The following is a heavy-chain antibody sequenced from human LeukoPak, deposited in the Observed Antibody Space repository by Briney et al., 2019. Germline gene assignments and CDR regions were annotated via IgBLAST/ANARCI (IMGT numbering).Heavy chain of an antibody. CDR1: GFTFSSYS. Sequence: GGSLRLSCAASGFTFSSYSMNWVRQAPGKGLEWVSSISSSSSYIYYADSVKGRFTISRDNAKNSLYLQMNSLRAEDTAVYYCARDTSGGDYLSDYWGQGTLVTVSS. D-gene: IGHD4-17*01. J-gene: IGHJ4*02. V-gene: IGHV3-21*01. CDR2: ISSSSSYI. CDR3: ARDTSGGDYLSDY.